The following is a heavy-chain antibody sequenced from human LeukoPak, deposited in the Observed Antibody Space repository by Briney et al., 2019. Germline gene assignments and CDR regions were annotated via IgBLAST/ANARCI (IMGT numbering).Heavy chain of an antibody. CDR3: ARETFGYSGYPSFDY. CDR2: ISAYNGNT. Sequence: ASVKVSCKASGYTFTSYGISWVRQAPGQGLEWMGWISAYNGNTNYAQKLQGRVTMTTDTSTSTAYMELRSLRSDDTAVYYCARETFGYSGYPSFDYWDQGTLVTVSS. CDR1: GYTFTSYG. J-gene: IGHJ4*02. D-gene: IGHD5-12*01. V-gene: IGHV1-18*01.